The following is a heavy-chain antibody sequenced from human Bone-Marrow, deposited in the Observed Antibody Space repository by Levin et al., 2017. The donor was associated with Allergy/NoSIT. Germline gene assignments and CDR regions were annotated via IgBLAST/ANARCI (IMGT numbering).Heavy chain of an antibody. V-gene: IGHV3-11*01. CDR1: GFNFSNFY. J-gene: IGHJ5*02. CDR3: AGDLGFGWFDP. Sequence: GGSLRLSCTASGFNFSNFYMSWIRQAPGKGLEWVSYISDSSKTIHYADSVKGRFTIARDNTKKSLYLQMNSLRVEDTAVYYCAGDLGFGWFDPWGQGTLVAVSS. CDR2: ISDSSKTI. D-gene: IGHD3-10*01.